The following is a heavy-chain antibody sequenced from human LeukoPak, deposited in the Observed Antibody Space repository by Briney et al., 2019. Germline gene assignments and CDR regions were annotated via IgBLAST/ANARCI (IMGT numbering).Heavy chain of an antibody. V-gene: IGHV3-53*01. D-gene: IGHD6-19*01. CDR1: GFTVSSTH. Sequence: GGSLRLSCAASGFTVSSTHMVWVRQAPGKGLEWVSVTYTGGNSYYAGSVKGRFIISRDISKNTLYLQMNSLRAEDTAVYYCARGPSYSSGWAPFDYWGQGTLVTVSS. CDR2: TYTGGNS. CDR3: ARGPSYSSGWAPFDY. J-gene: IGHJ4*02.